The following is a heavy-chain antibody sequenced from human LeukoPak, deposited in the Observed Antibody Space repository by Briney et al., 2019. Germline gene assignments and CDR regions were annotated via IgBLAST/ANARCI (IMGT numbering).Heavy chain of an antibody. CDR2: IIPIFGTA. V-gene: IGHV1-69*13. D-gene: IGHD3-3*01. Sequence: SVKVSCKASGGTFSSYAISWVRQAPGQGLEWMGGIIPIFGTANYAQKFQGRVTITADESTGTAYMELSSLRSEDTAVYYCARVSIRGLRFLEQGEGRYYLDYWGQGTLVTVSS. CDR3: ARVSIRGLRFLEQGEGRYYLDY. CDR1: GGTFSSYA. J-gene: IGHJ4*02.